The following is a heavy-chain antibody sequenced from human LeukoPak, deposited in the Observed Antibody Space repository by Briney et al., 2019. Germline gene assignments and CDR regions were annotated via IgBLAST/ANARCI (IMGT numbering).Heavy chain of an antibody. Sequence: GSLRLSCAASGFTFSDYSMNWVRQGPGKGLEWVGYIYYSGSTNYNPSLKSRVTISVDTSKNQFSLKLSSVTAADTAVYYCARGILTGYPGAFDIWGQGTMVTVSS. CDR2: IYYSGST. J-gene: IGHJ3*02. V-gene: IGHV4-59*01. CDR3: ARGILTGYPGAFDI. CDR1: GFTFSDYS. D-gene: IGHD3-9*01.